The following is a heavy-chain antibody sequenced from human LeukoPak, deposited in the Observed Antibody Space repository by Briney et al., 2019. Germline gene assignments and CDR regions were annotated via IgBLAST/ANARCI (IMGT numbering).Heavy chain of an antibody. D-gene: IGHD1-26*01. CDR3: ARGRVGGSYAH. J-gene: IGHJ4*02. CDR2: INPSGRT. Sequence: SETLSPTCAVYAGSFSGYYWSWIRQPPEKGLEWIGEINPSGRTNYNPTLKSRVPISVDTPKNQFSLKLSSVTVADTPVYYGARGRVGGSYAHWGQGTLVTGSS. CDR1: AGSFSGYY. V-gene: IGHV4-34*01.